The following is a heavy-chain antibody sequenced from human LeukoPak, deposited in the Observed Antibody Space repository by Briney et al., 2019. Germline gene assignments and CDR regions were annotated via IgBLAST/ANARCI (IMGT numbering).Heavy chain of an antibody. CDR3: ARGAYYDFWSGYEIGVAFDI. CDR1: GFTFSSYA. J-gene: IGHJ3*02. Sequence: GRSLRLSCAASGFTFSSYAMHWVRQAPGKGLEWVAVISYDGSNKYYADSVKGRFTISRDNSKNTLYLQMNSLRAEDTAVYYCARGAYYDFWSGYEIGVAFDIWGQGTMVTASS. D-gene: IGHD3-3*01. V-gene: IGHV3-30-3*01. CDR2: ISYDGSNK.